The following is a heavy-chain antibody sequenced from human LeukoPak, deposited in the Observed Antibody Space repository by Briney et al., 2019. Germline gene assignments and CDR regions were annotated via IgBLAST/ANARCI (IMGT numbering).Heavy chain of an antibody. CDR1: GFTFSSYA. CDR3: AKRRYGDYGDFDY. D-gene: IGHD4-17*01. V-gene: IGHV3-23*01. J-gene: IGHJ4*02. Sequence: GGSLRLSCAASGFTFSSYAMHWVRQAPGKGLEWVSTISGSGGSTYYADSVKGRFSVSRDNSKNTVYLQMNSLGAEDTVVYYCAKRRYGDYGDFDYWGQGTLVTVSS. CDR2: ISGSGGST.